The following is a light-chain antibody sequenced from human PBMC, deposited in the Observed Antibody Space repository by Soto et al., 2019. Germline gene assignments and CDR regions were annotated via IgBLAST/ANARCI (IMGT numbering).Light chain of an antibody. J-gene: IGLJ2*01. CDR1: SSDVGGYNY. V-gene: IGLV2-14*01. Sequence: QSVLTQPASVSGSPGQSITISCTGTSSDVGGYNYVSWYQQHPGKAPKLMIYEVTNRPSGVSNRFSGSKSGNTASLTISRLQAEDEADYYCSSYTSTITVLFGGGTKLTVL. CDR2: EVT. CDR3: SSYTSTITVL.